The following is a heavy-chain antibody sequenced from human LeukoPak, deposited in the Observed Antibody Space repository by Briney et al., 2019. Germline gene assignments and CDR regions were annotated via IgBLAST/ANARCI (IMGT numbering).Heavy chain of an antibody. D-gene: IGHD3-3*01. CDR2: IKSKTDGGTA. V-gene: IGHV3-15*01. CDR1: GFTFNDAW. CDR3: TTGRGPLYYDFWSGFDY. J-gene: IGHJ4*02. Sequence: GGSLRLSCTASGFTFNDAWMTWVRQAPGKGLEWVGRIKSKTDGGTADYAAPVKGRFTISRDDSKNTLYLQMKSLKTEDTAVYYCTTGRGPLYYDFWSGFDYWGQGTLVTVSS.